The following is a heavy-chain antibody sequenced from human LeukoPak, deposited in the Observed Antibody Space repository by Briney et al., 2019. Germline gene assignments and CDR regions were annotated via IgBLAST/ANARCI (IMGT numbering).Heavy chain of an antibody. V-gene: IGHV3-21*01. D-gene: IGHD2-15*01. CDR3: ARDGYCSGSSCYSTTDY. J-gene: IGHJ4*02. CDR1: GFTFSSYA. CDR2: ISGSGGST. Sequence: GGSPRLSCAASGFTFSSYAMHWVRQAPGKGLEWVSAISGSGGSTYYADSVKGRFTISRDNAKNSLYLQMNSLRAEDTAVYYCARDGYCSGSSCYSTTDYWGQGTLVTVSS.